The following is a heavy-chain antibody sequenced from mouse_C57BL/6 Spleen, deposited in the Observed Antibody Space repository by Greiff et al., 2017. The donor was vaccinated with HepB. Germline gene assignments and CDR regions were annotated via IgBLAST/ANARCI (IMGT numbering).Heavy chain of an antibody. CDR1: GYTFTSYW. J-gene: IGHJ3*01. D-gene: IGHD1-1*01. V-gene: IGHV1-55*01. Sequence: VQLQQPGAELVKPGASVKMSCKASGYTFTSYWITWVKQRPGQGLEWIGDIYPGSGSTNYNEKFKSKATLTVDTSSRPAYMQLSSLTSEDSAVYYCARRGLLPAGFAYWCQGTLVTVSA. CDR2: IYPGSGST. CDR3: ARRGLLPAGFAY.